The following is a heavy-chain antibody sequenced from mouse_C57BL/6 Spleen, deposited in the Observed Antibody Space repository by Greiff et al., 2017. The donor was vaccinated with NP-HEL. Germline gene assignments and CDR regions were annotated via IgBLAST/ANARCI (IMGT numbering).Heavy chain of an antibody. D-gene: IGHD1-1*01. CDR2: IHPNSGST. CDR3: ASAPYYYGSSYWYFDV. CDR1: GYTFTSYW. Sequence: VQLQQSGAELVKPGASVKLSCKASGYTFTSYWMHWVKQRPGQGLEWIGMIHPNSGSTNYNEKFKSKATLTVDKSSSTAYMQLSSLTSEDSAVYYCASAPYYYGSSYWYFDVWGTGTTVTVSS. J-gene: IGHJ1*03. V-gene: IGHV1-64*01.